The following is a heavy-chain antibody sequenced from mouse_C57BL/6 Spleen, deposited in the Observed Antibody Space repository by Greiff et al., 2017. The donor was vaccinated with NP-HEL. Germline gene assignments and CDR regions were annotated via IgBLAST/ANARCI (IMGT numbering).Heavy chain of an antibody. Sequence: VQVVESGPGLVQPSQSLSITCTVSGFSLTSYGVHWVRQSPGKGLEWLGVIWSGGSTDYNAALISRLSISKDNSKSQVFFKMNSLQADDTAIYYCARIYDGYYDAMDYWGQGTSVTVSS. CDR1: GFSLTSYG. CDR2: IWSGGST. CDR3: ARIYDGYYDAMDY. V-gene: IGHV2-2*01. D-gene: IGHD2-3*01. J-gene: IGHJ4*01.